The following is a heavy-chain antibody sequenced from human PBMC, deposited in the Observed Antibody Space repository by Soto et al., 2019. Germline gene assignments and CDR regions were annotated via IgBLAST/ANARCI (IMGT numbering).Heavy chain of an antibody. Sequence: QVQLQESGPGLVKPSQTLSLTCTVSGGSISSGDYYWSWIRQPPGKGLEWIGYIYYSGSTYYNPSLKSRVTISVDTSKNQFSLKLSSVTAADTAVYYCASRYCSGGSCFGWFDPWGQGTLVTVSS. CDR1: GGSISSGDYY. D-gene: IGHD2-15*01. CDR2: IYYSGST. V-gene: IGHV4-30-4*01. J-gene: IGHJ5*02. CDR3: ASRYCSGGSCFGWFDP.